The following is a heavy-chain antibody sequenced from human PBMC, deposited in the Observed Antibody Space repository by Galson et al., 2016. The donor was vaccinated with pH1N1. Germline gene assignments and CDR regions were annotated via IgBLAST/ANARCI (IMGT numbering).Heavy chain of an antibody. CDR1: GFTLNSYS. CDR3: SREHDFWSGHYPDF. Sequence: SLRLSCAASGFTLNSYSMNWVRQAPGRGLEWVSYIRGSGTTIYTADSVKGRFTISRDNAKNSVFLQMNGLRVEDTALYFCSREHDFWSGHYPDFWGQGTLVTVSS. D-gene: IGHD3-3*01. V-gene: IGHV3-48*03. J-gene: IGHJ4*02. CDR2: IRGSGTTI.